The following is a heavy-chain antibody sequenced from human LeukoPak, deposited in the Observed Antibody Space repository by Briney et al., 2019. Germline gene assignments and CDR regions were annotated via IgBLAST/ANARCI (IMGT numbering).Heavy chain of an antibody. J-gene: IGHJ2*01. CDR2: VGTAGDT. CDR1: GFTFSTYD. CDR3: ARGIYGGNVRGWYFDL. Sequence: GGSLRLSCAASGFTFSTYDMHWVRQAAGKGLEWVSRVGTAGDTSYQDSVKGRFTVSREDARNSLYLQMNSLTDGDAAVYYCARGIYGGNVRGWYFDLWGRGTLVTVSS. V-gene: IGHV3-13*01. D-gene: IGHD4-23*01.